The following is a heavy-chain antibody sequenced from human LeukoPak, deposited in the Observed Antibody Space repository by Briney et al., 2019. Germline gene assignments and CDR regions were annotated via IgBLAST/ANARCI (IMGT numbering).Heavy chain of an antibody. CDR1: GFTFSSYG. D-gene: IGHD1-1*01. CDR3: AKSGTYYYYYYMDV. V-gene: IGHV3-30*18. Sequence: GRSLRLSCAASGFTFSSYGMHWVRQAPGKGLEWVAVISYDGSNKYYADPVKGRFTISRDNSKNTLYLQMNSLRAEDTAVYYCAKSGTYYYYYYMDVWGRGTTVTVSS. J-gene: IGHJ6*03. CDR2: ISYDGSNK.